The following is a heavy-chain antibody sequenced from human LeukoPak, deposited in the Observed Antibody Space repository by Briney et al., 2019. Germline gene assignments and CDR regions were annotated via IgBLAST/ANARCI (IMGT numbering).Heavy chain of an antibody. D-gene: IGHD3-10*02. CDR3: AELGITMIGGV. CDR2: ISSSGSTI. Sequence: GGSLRLSCAASGFTFSSYEMNWVRRAPGKGLGWVSYISSSGSTIYYADSVKGRFTISRDNAKNSLYLQMNSLRAEDTAVYYCAELGITMIGGVWGKGTTVTISS. J-gene: IGHJ6*04. CDR1: GFTFSSYE. V-gene: IGHV3-48*03.